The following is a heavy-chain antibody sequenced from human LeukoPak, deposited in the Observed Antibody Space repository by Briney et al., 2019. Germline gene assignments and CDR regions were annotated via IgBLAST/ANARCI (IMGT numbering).Heavy chain of an antibody. Sequence: GASVKVSCKASGYTFTGYYMHWVRQAPGQGLEWMGRINPNSGGTNYAQKFQGRVTITADESTSTAYMELSSLRSEDTAVYYCARDVEMAKIPLGFEPFKIWGKGTMVTVSS. CDR2: INPNSGGT. D-gene: IGHD5-24*01. J-gene: IGHJ3*02. CDR3: ARDVEMAKIPLGFEPFKI. CDR1: GYTFTGYY. V-gene: IGHV1-2*06.